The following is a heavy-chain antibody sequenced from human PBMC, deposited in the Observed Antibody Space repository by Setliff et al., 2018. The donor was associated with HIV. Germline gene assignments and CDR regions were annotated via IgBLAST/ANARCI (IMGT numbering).Heavy chain of an antibody. CDR2: INPKSDGT. CDR1: GYSFTDYY. D-gene: IGHD5-12*01. Sequence: ASVKVSCKASGYSFTDYYIHWVRQAPGQGLEWMGWINPKSDGTNYAQKFQGWITMTRDTSISTAYMELSRLRSDDTAVYYCARDESRGYSGYDSGSDYWGQGTLVTV. V-gene: IGHV1-2*04. CDR3: ARDESRGYSGYDSGSDY. J-gene: IGHJ4*02.